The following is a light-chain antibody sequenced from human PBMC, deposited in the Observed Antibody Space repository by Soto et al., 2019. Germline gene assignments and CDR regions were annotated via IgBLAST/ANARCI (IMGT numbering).Light chain of an antibody. CDR3: QQYGTSPIT. J-gene: IGKJ5*01. CDR1: QSVTARY. CDR2: GAS. V-gene: IGKV3-20*01. Sequence: EIVLTQSPGTLSLSPGERATLSCRASQSVTARYLVWYQQRPGQAPRLLIYGASARATGIPDRFSGSGSGRDFTLTISRLEPADFAVYYCQQYGTSPITFGQGTRLEIK.